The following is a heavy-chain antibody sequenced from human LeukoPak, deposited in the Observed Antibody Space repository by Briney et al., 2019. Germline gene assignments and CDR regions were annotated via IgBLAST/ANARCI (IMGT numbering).Heavy chain of an antibody. V-gene: IGHV3-30-3*01. J-gene: IGHJ4*02. CDR2: ISYDGSKK. Sequence: GGSLRLSCAASGFTFSNYVIHWVRQAPGKGLEWVAVISYDGSKKYYADSVKGRFTISRDNSKNTLYLQMNSLRAEDTAVYYCAKDDDYGDYVDYWGQGTLVTVSS. CDR3: AKDDDYGDYVDY. D-gene: IGHD4-17*01. CDR1: GFTFSNYV.